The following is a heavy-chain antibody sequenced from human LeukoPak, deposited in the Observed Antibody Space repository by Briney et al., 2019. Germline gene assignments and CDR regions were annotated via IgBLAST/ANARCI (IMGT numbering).Heavy chain of an antibody. D-gene: IGHD6-19*01. CDR1: GFTFSTYG. V-gene: IGHV3-30*18. J-gene: IGHJ4*02. Sequence: PGGSLRLSCAASGFTFSTYGMHWVRQAPGKGLEWVAVISYDGSNKYYADSVKGRFTISRDNSKNTLYLRMNSLRAEDTAVYYCAKDQDSSGRTPLDYWGQGTLVTVSS. CDR3: AKDQDSSGRTPLDY. CDR2: ISYDGSNK.